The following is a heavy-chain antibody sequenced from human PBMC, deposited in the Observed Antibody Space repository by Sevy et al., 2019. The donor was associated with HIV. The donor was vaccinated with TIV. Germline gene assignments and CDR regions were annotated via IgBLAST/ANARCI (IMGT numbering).Heavy chain of an antibody. Sequence: GGSLRLSCAASGFSVSNSHMSWVRQAPGKGLQWVSVIYSGDSTYYTDSVKGRFTISRDNSKNTLYLQMNSLRAEDTAVDYFERLSVYYYDSSGYYTTGHAFDIWGQGKMVTVSS. J-gene: IGHJ3*02. CDR1: GFSVSNSH. CDR3: ERLSVYYYDSSGYYTTGHAFDI. D-gene: IGHD3-22*01. V-gene: IGHV3-53*01. CDR2: IYSGDST.